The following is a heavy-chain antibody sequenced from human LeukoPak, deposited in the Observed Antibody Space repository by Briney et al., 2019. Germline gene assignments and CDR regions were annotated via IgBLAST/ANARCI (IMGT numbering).Heavy chain of an antibody. V-gene: IGHV1-18*01. CDR3: ARDRGSYTWADAFDI. D-gene: IGHD1-26*01. CDR1: GYTFTSYG. CDR2: ISAYNGNT. Sequence: VASVKVSCKASGYTFTSYGISWVRQAPGQGLEWMGWISAYNGNTNYAQKLQGRVTMTTDTSTSTAYMELRSLRSDDTAVYYCARDRGSYTWADAFDIWGQGTMVTVSS. J-gene: IGHJ3*02.